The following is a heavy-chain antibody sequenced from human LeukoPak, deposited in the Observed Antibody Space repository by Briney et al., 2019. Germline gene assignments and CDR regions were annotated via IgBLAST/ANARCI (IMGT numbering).Heavy chain of an antibody. J-gene: IGHJ4*02. CDR2: IKQAGSEK. CDR1: GFTFRDFW. V-gene: IGHV3-7*01. Sequence: GSLRLSCVASGFTFRDFWMSWVRQTPGQGLEWGASIKQAGSEKYYADSVKGRFTVSRDNDKNSLFLQMNSLRAEDTSVYFCVRDGCTASTCATLGGFNHWAQGTLVTVSS. CDR3: VRDGCTASTCATLGGFNH. D-gene: IGHD5-18*01.